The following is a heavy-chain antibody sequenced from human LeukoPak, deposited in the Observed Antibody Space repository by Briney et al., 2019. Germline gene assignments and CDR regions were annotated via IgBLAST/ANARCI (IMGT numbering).Heavy chain of an antibody. D-gene: IGHD1-26*01. Sequence: ASVKVSCKASGYTFTSHYMHWVRQAPGQGLEWMGIINPSGGSTSYAQKFQGRVTMARDTSTSTVYMELSSLRSEDTAVYYCARTTEAGSGSYLGDYWGQGTLVTVSS. V-gene: IGHV1-46*01. CDR2: INPSGGST. CDR1: GYTFTSHY. J-gene: IGHJ4*02. CDR3: ARTTEAGSGSYLGDY.